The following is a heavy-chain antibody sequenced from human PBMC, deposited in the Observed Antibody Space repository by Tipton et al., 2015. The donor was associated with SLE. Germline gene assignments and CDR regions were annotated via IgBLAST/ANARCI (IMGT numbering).Heavy chain of an antibody. CDR2: IYGGGTT. J-gene: IGHJ4*02. CDR3: AKDHAEGESSGYFDS. CDR1: GFMFSSYV. V-gene: IGHV3-23*03. D-gene: IGHD3-10*01. Sequence: GSLRLSCAASGFMFSSYVMYWVRQAPGKGLEGVSTIYGGGTTYYADSVKGRFTISRDNSKNTLYLEMNSLRPEDTAVYYCAKDHAEGESSGYFDSWGQGTLVTVSS.